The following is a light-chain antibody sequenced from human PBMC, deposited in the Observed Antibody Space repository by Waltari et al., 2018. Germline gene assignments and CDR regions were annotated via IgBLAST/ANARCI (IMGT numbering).Light chain of an antibody. V-gene: IGKV1-5*03. CDR1: QSISSW. J-gene: IGKJ2*01. Sequence: DIKMTQSPSTLSASVGERVTITCRASQSISSWLAWYQQKPGKAPKLLIYAASTLETGVPSRFSGSGSGTEFTLSISSLQPDDFATYYCQQYNTYHYTFGQGTKLEIK. CDR2: AAS. CDR3: QQYNTYHYT.